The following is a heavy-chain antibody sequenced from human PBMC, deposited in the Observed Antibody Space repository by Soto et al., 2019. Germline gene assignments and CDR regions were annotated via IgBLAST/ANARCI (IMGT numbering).Heavy chain of an antibody. V-gene: IGHV4-4*07. CDR2: IYTSGSA. J-gene: IGHJ6*02. Sequence: SETLSLTCTVSGGSISSYYWSWIRQPAGKGLEWIGRIYTSGSANYNPSLKSRVTMSVDTSKNQFSLKLSSVTAADTAVYYCARDLGVTILDYYGMDVWGQGTTVTGYS. CDR1: GGSISSYY. CDR3: ARDLGVTILDYYGMDV. D-gene: IGHD3-9*01.